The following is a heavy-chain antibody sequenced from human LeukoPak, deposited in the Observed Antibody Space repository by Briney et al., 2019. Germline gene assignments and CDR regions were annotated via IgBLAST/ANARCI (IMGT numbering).Heavy chain of an antibody. CDR1: GFTFSSYW. J-gene: IGHJ4*02. D-gene: IGHD2-8*01. CDR2: IQQDGSEK. Sequence: QTGGSLRLSCAASGFTFSSYWMSWVRQAPGKGLEWVANIQQDGSEKHYVDSVKGRFTISRDNSKNTLYLQMNSLRAEDTAVYYCARGTLGYCTNGVCSTLVYWGQGALVTVSS. CDR3: ARGTLGYCTNGVCSTLVY. V-gene: IGHV3-7*01.